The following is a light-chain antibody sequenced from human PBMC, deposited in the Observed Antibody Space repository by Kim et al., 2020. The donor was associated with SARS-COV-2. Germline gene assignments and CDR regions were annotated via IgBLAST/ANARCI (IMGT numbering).Light chain of an antibody. J-gene: IGKJ4*02. CDR1: QCISIY. V-gene: IGKV3-11*01. Sequence: EIVFTHSPATLSLSPGERATLSCRASQCISIYLAWYQQKPGPAPRLLIYAASNRATGIPARFSGSGSGTDFTLTISSLETEDFAVYYCQESTRWHTDTFGGGSKVDIK. CDR3: QESTRWHTDT. CDR2: AAS.